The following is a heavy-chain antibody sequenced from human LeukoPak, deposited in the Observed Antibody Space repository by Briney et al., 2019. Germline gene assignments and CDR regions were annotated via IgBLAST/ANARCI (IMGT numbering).Heavy chain of an antibody. V-gene: IGHV5-51*01. D-gene: IGHD2-2*03. CDR3: ARPFGYCSSTSCYDVHAFDI. CDR2: IYPGDSDT. CDR1: GYIFTSYW. Sequence: GESLKIPCKGSGYIFTSYWIGWVRQMPGKGLEWMGIIYPGDSDTRYSPSFQGQVTISADKSISTAYLQWSSLKAPDTAMYYCARPFGYCSSTSCYDVHAFDIWGQGTMVTVSS. J-gene: IGHJ3*02.